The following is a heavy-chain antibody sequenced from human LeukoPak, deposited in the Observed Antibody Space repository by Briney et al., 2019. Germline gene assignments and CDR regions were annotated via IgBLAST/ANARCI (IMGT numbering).Heavy chain of an antibody. J-gene: IGHJ4*02. Sequence: SVKVSCKASGGTFSSYAISWVRQAPGQGLEWMGRIIPILGIANYAQKFQGRVTITADKSTSTAYMELSSLRSEDTAVYYCARDGNYYDSSGYSTGDLFDYWGQGTLVTVSS. CDR3: ARDGNYYDSSGYSTGDLFDY. D-gene: IGHD3-22*01. V-gene: IGHV1-69*04. CDR1: GGTFSSYA. CDR2: IIPILGIA.